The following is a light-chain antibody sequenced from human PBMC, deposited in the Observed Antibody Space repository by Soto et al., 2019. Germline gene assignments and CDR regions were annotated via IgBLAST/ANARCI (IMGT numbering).Light chain of an antibody. Sequence: VLTQSPAILCLSPGERATLSCRAGQSVSDYLAWYQQKPGQPPRLLFFDASNRATGVPARFSAGGSGTDFTLIISSLEPEDFAVYYCQQRVNWPPTFGGGTKVDI. CDR2: DAS. J-gene: IGKJ4*01. CDR3: QQRVNWPPT. CDR1: QSVSDY. V-gene: IGKV3-11*01.